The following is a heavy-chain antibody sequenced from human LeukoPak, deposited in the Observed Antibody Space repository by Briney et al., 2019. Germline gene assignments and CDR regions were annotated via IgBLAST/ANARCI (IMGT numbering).Heavy chain of an antibody. J-gene: IGHJ5*02. CDR3: VKGRVPAAVWWFDP. CDR1: GFTFSSYT. CDR2: ISSNGGST. Sequence: PGGSLRLSCSASGFTFSSYTMHWVPRAPGKGLEYVSAISSNGGSTYYADSVKGRFTISRDNSKNTLYLQMSSLRAEDTAVYYCVKGRVPAAVWWFDPWGQGTLVTVSS. D-gene: IGHD2-2*01. V-gene: IGHV3-64D*06.